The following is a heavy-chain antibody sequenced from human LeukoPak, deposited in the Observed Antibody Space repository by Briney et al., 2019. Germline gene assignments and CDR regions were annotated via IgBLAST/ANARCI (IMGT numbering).Heavy chain of an antibody. V-gene: IGHV4-34*01. J-gene: IGHJ6*02. CDR1: GGSFSGYY. D-gene: IGHD3-22*01. Sequence: SETLALTCAVYGGSFSGYYWSWIRQPPGKGLEWVGEINHSGSTNYNPSLKSRVTISVDTSKNQFSLKLSSVTAADTAVYYCGRELPYISSGYYGRARYYYGMDVWGQGTTVTVSS. CDR2: INHSGST. CDR3: GRELPYISSGYYGRARYYYGMDV.